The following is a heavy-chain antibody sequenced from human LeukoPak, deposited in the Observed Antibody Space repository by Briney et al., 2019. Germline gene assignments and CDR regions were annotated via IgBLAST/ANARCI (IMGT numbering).Heavy chain of an antibody. V-gene: IGHV4-61*02. CDR1: GGSISSGSYY. CDR3: ARELRYFDWLLKEYYYMDV. J-gene: IGHJ6*03. D-gene: IGHD3-9*01. CDR2: IYTSGST. Sequence: SETLSLTCTVSGGSISSGSYYWSWIRQPAGKGLEWIGRIYTSGSTNHNPSLKSRVTISVDTSKNQFSLKLSSVTAADTAVYYCARELRYFDWLLKEYYYMDVWGKGTTVTISS.